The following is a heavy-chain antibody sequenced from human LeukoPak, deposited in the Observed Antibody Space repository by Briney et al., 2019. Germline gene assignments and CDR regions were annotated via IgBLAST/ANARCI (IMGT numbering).Heavy chain of an antibody. CDR1: GFTFNTYG. CDR2: ISYDGVNK. CDR3: ARKVGVSTGNMDV. Sequence: GGSLRLSCVGYGFTFNTYGMHWVRQAPGKGLGWLAFISYDGVNKYYADSVKGRVTISRDNAKNSLYLQMNSLRAEDTAVYYCARKVGVSTGNMDVWGQGTTVTVSS. J-gene: IGHJ6*02. V-gene: IGHV3-30*12. D-gene: IGHD1-1*01.